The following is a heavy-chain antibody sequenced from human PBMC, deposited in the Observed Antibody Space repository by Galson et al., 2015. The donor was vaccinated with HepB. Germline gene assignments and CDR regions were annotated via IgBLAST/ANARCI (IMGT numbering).Heavy chain of an antibody. CDR2: ISSSGTV. CDR3: ARDLFAVAPPPTNYMDV. V-gene: IGHV3-69-1*01. J-gene: IGHJ6*03. D-gene: IGHD2-2*01. Sequence: ISSSGTVYYADSLKGRSTISRDNAKNSLDLQVNSLRAEDTAVYYCARDLFAVAPPPTNYMDVWGTGTTVTVSS.